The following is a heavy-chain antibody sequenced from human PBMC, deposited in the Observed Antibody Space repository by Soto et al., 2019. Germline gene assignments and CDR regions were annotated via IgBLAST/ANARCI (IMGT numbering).Heavy chain of an antibody. CDR3: GGDPANWFDP. J-gene: IGHJ5*02. V-gene: IGHV1-69*02. D-gene: IGHD2-21*01. CDR2: IIPILGIA. Sequence: QVQLVQSGAEVKKPGSSVKVSCKASGGTFSSYTISWVRQAPGQGLEWMGRIIPILGIANYAQKLQGRVTITADKSTSTAYMELSSLRSEDTAVYYCGGDPANWFDPWGQGTLVTVSS. CDR1: GGTFSSYT.